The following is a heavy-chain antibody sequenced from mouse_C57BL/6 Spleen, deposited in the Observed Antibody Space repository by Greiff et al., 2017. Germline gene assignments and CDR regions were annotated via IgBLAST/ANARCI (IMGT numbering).Heavy chain of an antibody. CDR1: GYTFTSYW. Sequence: QVQLQQPGAELVRPGSSVKLSCKASGYTFTSYWMHWVKQRPIQGLEWIGNIDPSDSETHYNQKFKDKATLTVDKSSSTAYMQLSSLTSEDSAVYYGARRDYGTLSYWYFDVWGTGTTVTVSS. CDR3: ARRDYGTLSYWYFDV. CDR2: IDPSDSET. J-gene: IGHJ1*03. D-gene: IGHD1-1*01. V-gene: IGHV1-52*01.